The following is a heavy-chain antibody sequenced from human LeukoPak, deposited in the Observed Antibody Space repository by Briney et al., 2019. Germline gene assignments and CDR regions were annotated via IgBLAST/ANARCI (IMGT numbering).Heavy chain of an antibody. Sequence: GASVKVSCKASGYTFTGYYMHWVRQAPGQGLEWMGWINRNSGGTNYAQKFQGRVTMTRDTSISTAYMELSRLRSDDTAVYYCARGRPGDGYNSEFDAFDIWGQGTMVTVSS. J-gene: IGHJ3*02. V-gene: IGHV1-2*02. CDR1: GYTFTGYY. D-gene: IGHD5-24*01. CDR3: ARGRPGDGYNSEFDAFDI. CDR2: INRNSGGT.